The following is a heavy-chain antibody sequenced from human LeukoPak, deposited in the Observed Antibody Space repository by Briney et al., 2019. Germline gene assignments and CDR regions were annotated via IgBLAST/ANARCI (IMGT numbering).Heavy chain of an antibody. CDR2: IKQDGSEK. CDR1: GFTFSSYW. V-gene: IGHV3-7*01. D-gene: IGHD3-10*01. CDR3: ASRYYGSGSYYSDFDY. J-gene: IGHJ4*02. Sequence: GSLRLSCAASGFTFSSYWISWVRQAPGKGLEWVANIKQDGSEKYYVDSVKGRFTISRDNAENSLYLQMNSLRAEDTAVYYCASRYYGSGSYYSDFDYWGQGTLVTVSS.